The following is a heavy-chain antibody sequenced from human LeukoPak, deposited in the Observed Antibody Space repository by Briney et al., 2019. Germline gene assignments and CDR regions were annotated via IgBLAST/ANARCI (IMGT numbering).Heavy chain of an antibody. CDR1: GGSFSGYY. Sequence: PSETLSLTCAVYGGSFSGYYWSWIRQPPGKGLEWIGEINHSGSTNYNPSLKSRVTISVDTSKNQFSLKLSSVTAADTAVYYCARASCIGYSYGKDFDYWGQGTLVTVSS. J-gene: IGHJ4*02. CDR2: INHSGST. D-gene: IGHD5-18*01. V-gene: IGHV4-34*01. CDR3: ARASCIGYSYGKDFDY.